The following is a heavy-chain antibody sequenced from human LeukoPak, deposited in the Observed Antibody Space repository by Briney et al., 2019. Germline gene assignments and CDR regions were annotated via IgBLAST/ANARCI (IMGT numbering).Heavy chain of an antibody. CDR3: ARPKGYCSSTSCFDDAFDI. CDR2: ISSSSSYI. D-gene: IGHD2-2*01. V-gene: IGHV3-21*01. Sequence: GGSLRLSCAASGFTFSSYSMNWVRQAPGKGLEWVSSISSSSSYIYYADSVKGRFTISRDNAKNSLYLQMNSLRAEDTAVYYCARPKGYCSSTSCFDDAFDIWGQGTMVTVSS. CDR1: GFTFSSYS. J-gene: IGHJ3*02.